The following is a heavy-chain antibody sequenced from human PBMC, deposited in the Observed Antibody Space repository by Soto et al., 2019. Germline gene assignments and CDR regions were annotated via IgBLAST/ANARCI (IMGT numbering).Heavy chain of an antibody. CDR1: GGSISSGGYS. Sequence: SATLSLTCAVCGGSISSGGYSLSWIRQPPGKGLEWIGYIYHSGSTYYNPSLKSRVTISVDTSKNQFSLKLSSVTAADTAVYYWAVDIVATGWFDPWGQGTLVTVST. V-gene: IGHV4-30-2*01. CDR2: IYHSGST. CDR3: AVDIVATGWFDP. J-gene: IGHJ5*02. D-gene: IGHD5-12*01.